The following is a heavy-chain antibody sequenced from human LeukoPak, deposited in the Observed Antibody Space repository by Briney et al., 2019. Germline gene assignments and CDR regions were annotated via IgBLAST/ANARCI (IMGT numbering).Heavy chain of an antibody. J-gene: IGHJ6*02. Sequence: SETLSLTCAVYGGSFSGYYWSWIRQPPEKGLEWIGEINHSGSTNYNPSLKSRVTISVDTSKNQFSLKLSSVTAADTAVYYCARSGSYYYYYGMDVWGQGTTVTVSS. CDR3: ARSGSYYYYYGMDV. D-gene: IGHD1-14*01. V-gene: IGHV4-34*01. CDR2: INHSGST. CDR1: GGSFSGYY.